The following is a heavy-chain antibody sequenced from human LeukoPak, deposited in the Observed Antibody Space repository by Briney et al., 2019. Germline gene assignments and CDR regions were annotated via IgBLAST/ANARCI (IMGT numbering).Heavy chain of an antibody. Sequence: GGSLRLSCAASGFTFSSYAMHWVRQAPGKGLEWVAVISYDGSNKYYADSVKGRFTISRDNSKSTLYLQMNSLRAEDTAVYYCASPSLPWGQGTTVTVSS. CDR3: ASPSLP. J-gene: IGHJ6*02. CDR2: ISYDGSNK. CDR1: GFTFSSYA. V-gene: IGHV3-30-3*01.